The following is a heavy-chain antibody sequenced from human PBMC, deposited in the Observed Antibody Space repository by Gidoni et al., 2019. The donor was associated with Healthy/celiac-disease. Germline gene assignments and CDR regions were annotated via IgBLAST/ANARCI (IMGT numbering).Heavy chain of an antibody. D-gene: IGHD5-18*01. J-gene: IGHJ6*02. CDR1: GFTFSRYG. CDR3: ARGLVTSFYYYGMDV. V-gene: IGHV3-33*01. Sequence: QVQLVESGGGVVPPGRSLRLSCAASGFTFSRYGMHWVRQAPGKGLEWVAVIWYDGSNKYYADSVKGRFTISRDNSKNTLYLQMNSLRAEDTAVYYCARGLVTSFYYYGMDVWGQGTTVTVSS. CDR2: IWYDGSNK.